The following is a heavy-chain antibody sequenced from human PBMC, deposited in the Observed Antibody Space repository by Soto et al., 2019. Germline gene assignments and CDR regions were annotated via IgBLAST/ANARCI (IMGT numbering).Heavy chain of an antibody. D-gene: IGHD4-17*01. CDR3: ARGTTQGAGALADV. CDR1: GGSISSGDYY. Sequence: SETLSLTCTVSGGSISSGDYYWSWIRQPPGKGLEWIGYIYYSGSTYYNPSLKSRVTISVDTSKNQFSLKLSSVTAADTAVYYCARGTTQGAGALADVWGQGTTVTVSS. V-gene: IGHV4-30-4*01. J-gene: IGHJ6*02. CDR2: IYYSGST.